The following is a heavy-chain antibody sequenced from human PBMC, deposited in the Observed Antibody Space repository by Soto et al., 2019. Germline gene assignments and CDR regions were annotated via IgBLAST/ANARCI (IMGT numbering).Heavy chain of an antibody. CDR2: ISAYNRNT. CDR1: GYTFTSYG. CDR3: AKLRQWLVIPPDAFDI. Sequence: ASVKVSCKASGYTFTSYGISWVRQAPGQGLEWMGWISAYNRNTNYAQKLQGRATMTTDTSTSTAYMELRSLRSDDTAVYYCAKLRQWLVIPPDAFDIWGQGTMVTVSS. D-gene: IGHD6-19*01. V-gene: IGHV1-18*01. J-gene: IGHJ3*02.